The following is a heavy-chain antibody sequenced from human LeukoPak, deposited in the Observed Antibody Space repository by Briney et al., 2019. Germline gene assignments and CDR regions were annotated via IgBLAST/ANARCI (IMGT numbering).Heavy chain of an antibody. D-gene: IGHD3-22*01. V-gene: IGHV3-30*04. CDR2: ISYDGSNK. Sequence: GGSLRLSCAASGFTFSSYAMHWVRQAPGKGLEWVAVISYDGSNKYYADSVKGRFTISRDNSKNTLYLQMNSLRAEDTAVYYCARDAARITMIVVDPEGYFDYWGQGTLVTVSS. CDR3: ARDAARITMIVVDPEGYFDY. J-gene: IGHJ4*02. CDR1: GFTFSSYA.